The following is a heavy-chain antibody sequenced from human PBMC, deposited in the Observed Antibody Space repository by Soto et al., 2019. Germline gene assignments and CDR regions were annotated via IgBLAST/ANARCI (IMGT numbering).Heavy chain of an antibody. J-gene: IGHJ4*02. V-gene: IGHV4-31*03. Sequence: SDTLSLTCNVSGESLSSGGYYWSWIRHHPRKGLEWIGYIYDSESAYYNPSLKSRVTISVDTSKNQFSLKLSSVTAADTAVYYCERESYDSSGYYFDYWGQGTLVTVSS. D-gene: IGHD3-22*01. CDR3: ERESYDSSGYYFDY. CDR2: IYDSESA. CDR1: GESLSSGGYY.